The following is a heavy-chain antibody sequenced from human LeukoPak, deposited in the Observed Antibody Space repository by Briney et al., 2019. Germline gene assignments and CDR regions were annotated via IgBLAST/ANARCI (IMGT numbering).Heavy chain of an antibody. V-gene: IGHV4-31*03. CDR3: ARDGSSFVAP. D-gene: IGHD2-15*01. J-gene: IGHJ5*02. CDR2: IYYSGST. Sequence: PSQTLSLTCTVSGGSISSGGYYWSWVRQHPGKGLEWIGYIYYSGSTYYNPSLKSRVTISVDTSKNQFSLKLSSVTAADTAVYYCARDGSSFVAPWGQGTLVTVSS. CDR1: GGSISSGGYY.